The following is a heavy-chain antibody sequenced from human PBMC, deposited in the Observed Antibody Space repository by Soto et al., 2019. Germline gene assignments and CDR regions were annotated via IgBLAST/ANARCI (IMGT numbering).Heavy chain of an antibody. CDR3: ASGFMTTVTSAYYGMDV. V-gene: IGHV1-69*02. CDR2: IIPILGIA. CDR1: GGTFSSYT. D-gene: IGHD4-17*01. J-gene: IGHJ6*02. Sequence: QVQLVQSGAEVKKPGSSVKVSCKASGGTFSSYTISWVRQAPGQGLEWMGRIIPILGIANYAQKFQGRVTITAXXSXSXXYLELSSRRSEDTAVYYCASGFMTTVTSAYYGMDVWGQGTTVTVSS.